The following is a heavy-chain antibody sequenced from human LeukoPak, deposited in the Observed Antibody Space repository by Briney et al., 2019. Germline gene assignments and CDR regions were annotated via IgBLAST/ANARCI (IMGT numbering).Heavy chain of an antibody. CDR2: ISGSGGNT. Sequence: GGSLRLSCAASGFTFSSYSMTWVRLAPGKGLEWVSVISGSGGNTVYADSVKGRFTISRDNSKNTLYLQMNSLRAEDTAVYYWSKPSVSGTGRSWFDAWGPGTLGNVSS. CDR1: GFTFSSYS. V-gene: IGHV3-23*01. CDR3: SKPSVSGTGRSWFDA. D-gene: IGHD6-19*01. J-gene: IGHJ5*02.